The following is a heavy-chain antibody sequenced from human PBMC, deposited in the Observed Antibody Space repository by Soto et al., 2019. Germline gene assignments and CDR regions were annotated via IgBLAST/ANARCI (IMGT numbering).Heavy chain of an antibody. CDR3: ARESPYNWNRDAFDI. CDR2: INAGNGNT. CDR1: GYTFTSYA. J-gene: IGHJ3*02. V-gene: IGHV1-3*01. Sequence: ASVKVSCKASGYTFTSYAMHWVRQAPGQRLEWMGWINAGNGNTKYSQKFQGRVTITRDTSASTAYMELSSLRSEDTAVYYCARESPYNWNRDAFDIWGQGTMVTVS. D-gene: IGHD1-1*01.